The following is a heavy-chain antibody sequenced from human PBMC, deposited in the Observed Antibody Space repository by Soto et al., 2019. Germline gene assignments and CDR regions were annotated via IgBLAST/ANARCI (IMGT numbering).Heavy chain of an antibody. CDR1: GYTFTSYY. D-gene: IGHD3-9*01. Sequence: ASVKVSCKASGYTFTSYYMHWVRQAPGQGLEWMGIINPSGGSTSYAQKFQGRVTMTRDTSTSTVYMELSSLRSEDTALYYCARDPRRYYDILTDSPPTPNWFDSWGQGSRVTVSS. CDR2: INPSGGST. J-gene: IGHJ5*01. V-gene: IGHV1-46*01. CDR3: ARDPRRYYDILTDSPPTPNWFDS.